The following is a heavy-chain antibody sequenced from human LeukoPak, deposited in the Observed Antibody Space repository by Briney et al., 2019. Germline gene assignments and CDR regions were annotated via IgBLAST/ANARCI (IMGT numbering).Heavy chain of an antibody. V-gene: IGHV3-7*03. CDR1: GFTFSGYW. CDR2: IKPDGSEK. CDR3: ASQPAAADVDY. J-gene: IGHJ4*02. Sequence: GGSLRLSCAASGFTFSGYWMTWVRQAPGKGLEWVANIKPDGSEKSYVDSVKGRFTISRDNAKNSLYLQMNSLRADDTGVYYCASQPAAADVDYWGQGTLVTVSS. D-gene: IGHD2-2*01.